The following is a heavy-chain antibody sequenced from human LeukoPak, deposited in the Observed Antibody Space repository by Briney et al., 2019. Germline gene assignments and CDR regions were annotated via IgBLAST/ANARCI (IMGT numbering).Heavy chain of an antibody. V-gene: IGHV3-48*03. CDR1: GFTFSSYE. CDR3: ARGVDSSGYYPEIVDY. Sequence: GGSLRLSCAASGFTFSSYEMNWVRQAPGKGLEWVSYISSSGSTIYYADSVKGRFTISRDNAKNSLYLQMNSLRAEDTAVYYCARGVDSSGYYPEIVDYWGQGTLV. D-gene: IGHD3-22*01. CDR2: ISSSGSTI. J-gene: IGHJ4*02.